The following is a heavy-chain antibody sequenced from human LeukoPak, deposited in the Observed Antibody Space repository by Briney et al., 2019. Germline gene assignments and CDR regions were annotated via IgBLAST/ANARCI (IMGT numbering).Heavy chain of an antibody. CDR3: ARGYDYGDYGVVE. J-gene: IGHJ4*02. Sequence: GGSLRLSCAASGFTFSNYGMHWVRQAPGKGLEWVAVIWYDGSNKYYSDSVRGRFTISRDNSKNTIYLQMNSLRAEDTAVYYCARGYDYGDYGVVEWGQETLVTVSS. V-gene: IGHV3-33*01. CDR1: GFTFSNYG. CDR2: IWYDGSNK. D-gene: IGHD4-17*01.